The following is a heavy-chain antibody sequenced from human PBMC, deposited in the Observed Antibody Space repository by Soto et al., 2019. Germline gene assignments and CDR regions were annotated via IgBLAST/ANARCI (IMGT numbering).Heavy chain of an antibody. V-gene: IGHV1-69*12. CDR2: IIPIFGTA. J-gene: IGHJ5*02. CDR3: AREVDDYSIRFDP. Sequence: QVQLVQSGAEVMKPGSSVKVSCKASGGTFSSYAISWVRQAPGQGLEWMGGIIPIFGTANYTQKFQGRVKITADESTSTGYMELSSLRSEDTAVYYCAREVDDYSIRFDPWGQGTLVTVSS. CDR1: GGTFSSYA. D-gene: IGHD4-4*01.